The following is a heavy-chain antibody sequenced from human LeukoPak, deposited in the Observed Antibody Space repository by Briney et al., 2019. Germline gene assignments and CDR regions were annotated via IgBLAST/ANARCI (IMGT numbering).Heavy chain of an antibody. CDR1: GFTFSSYA. Sequence: GGSLRLSCAASGFTFSSYAMHWVRQAPGKRLEWVAGISYDGSNKYYADSVKGRFTISRDNSKNTLYLQMNSLRAEDTAVYYCARGAWGTVLYPLLDWGQGTLVTVTS. CDR2: ISYDGSNK. D-gene: IGHD7-27*01. V-gene: IGHV3-30-3*01. CDR3: ARGAWGTVLYPLLD. J-gene: IGHJ4*02.